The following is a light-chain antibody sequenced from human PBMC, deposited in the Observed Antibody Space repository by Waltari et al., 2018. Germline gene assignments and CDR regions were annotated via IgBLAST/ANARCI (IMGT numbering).Light chain of an antibody. CDR3: QTGGHGTWV. CDR2: VNGDGSH. CDR1: SGPSTNV. J-gene: IGLJ3*02. V-gene: IGLV4-69*01. Sequence: QLVLTQSPSASASLGASVKLTCTLSSGPSTNVIAWLQKRPEKGPRYLMKVNGDGSHNKGDEIPDRFSGSSSGAERYLTISSLQSEDEADYYCQTGGHGTWVFGGGTKLTVL.